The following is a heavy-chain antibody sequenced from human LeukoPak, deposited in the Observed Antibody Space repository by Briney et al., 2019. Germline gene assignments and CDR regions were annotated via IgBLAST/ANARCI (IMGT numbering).Heavy chain of an antibody. J-gene: IGHJ4*02. CDR3: ARDLSGSRDY. V-gene: IGHV4-39*07. CDR2: IYYSGST. Sequence: SETLSLTCTVSGGSISSSSYYWGWIRQPPGKGLEWIGSIYYSGSTYYNPSLKSRVTISVDTSKNQFSLKLSSVTAADTAVYYCARDLSGSRDYWGQGTLATVSS. D-gene: IGHD3-10*01. CDR1: GGSISSSSYY.